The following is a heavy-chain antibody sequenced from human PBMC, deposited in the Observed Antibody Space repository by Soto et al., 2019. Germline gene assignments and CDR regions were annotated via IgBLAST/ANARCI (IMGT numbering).Heavy chain of an antibody. J-gene: IGHJ4*02. D-gene: IGHD6-13*01. CDR3: ARGAPYINSWYATDY. V-gene: IGHV1-18*01. Sequence: QVQLVRSGAEFKKPGASVKVSCKASGYTFTSYGISWVRQAPGQGLEWMGWISVYSGNTNYAQKLQGRVTMTTDTSTRTAYMELRSVTSVDTAVYYCARGAPYINSWYATDYWGQGTLVTVSS. CDR1: GYTFTSYG. CDR2: ISVYSGNT.